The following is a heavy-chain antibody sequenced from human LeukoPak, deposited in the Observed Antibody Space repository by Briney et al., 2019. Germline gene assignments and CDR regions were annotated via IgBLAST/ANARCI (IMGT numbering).Heavy chain of an antibody. D-gene: IGHD1-26*01. V-gene: IGHV1-8*01. J-gene: IGHJ4*02. CDR3: ARGRFRWELEIRDFDY. Sequence: GASVKVSCNASGYTFTSYDINWGRQATGQGLEWRGWMNPNSGNTGYAQKFQGRVTMTRDTSISTVYMELSSLTSEDTAVYYCARGRFRWELEIRDFDYWGQGTLVTVSS. CDR1: GYTFTSYD. CDR2: MNPNSGNT.